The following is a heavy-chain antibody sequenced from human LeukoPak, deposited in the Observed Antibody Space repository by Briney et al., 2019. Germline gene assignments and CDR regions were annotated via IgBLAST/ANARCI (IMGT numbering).Heavy chain of an antibody. Sequence: GGSLRLSCAASGFTYDDFGMSWVRQAPGKGLEWVSVIYSGGSTYYADSVKGRFTISRDNSKNTLYLQMNSLRAEDTAVYYCARGYGSVYFDYWGQGTLVTVSS. CDR3: ARGYGSVYFDY. CDR2: IYSGGST. J-gene: IGHJ4*02. CDR1: GFTYDDFG. V-gene: IGHV3-53*01. D-gene: IGHD3-10*01.